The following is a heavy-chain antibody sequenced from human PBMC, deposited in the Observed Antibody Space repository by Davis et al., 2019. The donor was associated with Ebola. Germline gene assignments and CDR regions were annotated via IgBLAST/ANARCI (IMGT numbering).Heavy chain of an antibody. J-gene: IGHJ4*02. CDR2: ISAYNGNT. V-gene: IGHV1-18*01. Sequence: ASVKVTCKASGYTSTSYGISCVRQAPGQGLEWMGWISAYNGNTNYAQTLQGRVTMTTDTSTSTAYMELRSLRSEDTAVYYCERGPDRLLWFGELLKWGQGTLVTVSS. D-gene: IGHD3-10*01. CDR3: ERGPDRLLWFGELLK. CDR1: GYTSTSYG.